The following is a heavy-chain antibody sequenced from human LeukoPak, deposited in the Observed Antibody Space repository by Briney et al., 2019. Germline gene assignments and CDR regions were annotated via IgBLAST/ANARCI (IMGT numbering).Heavy chain of an antibody. V-gene: IGHV3-33*01. Sequence: GGSLRLLCAACRFILNSYRMHWLRQATGKALEWLAVIWYDGSNKYYADSVKGRFTISRDNSKNTLYLQMNSLRAEDTAVYYCARGAAAAGTPGWFDPWGQGTLVTVSS. CDR1: RFILNSYR. J-gene: IGHJ5*02. CDR3: ARGAAAAGTPGWFDP. D-gene: IGHD6-13*01. CDR2: IWYDGSNK.